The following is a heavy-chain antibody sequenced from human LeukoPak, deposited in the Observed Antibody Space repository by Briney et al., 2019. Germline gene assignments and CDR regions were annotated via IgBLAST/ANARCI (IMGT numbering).Heavy chain of an antibody. CDR2: ISGSGGST. CDR1: GFTFSSYA. J-gene: IGHJ4*02. D-gene: IGHD3-10*01. V-gene: IGHV3-23*01. CDR3: ARGPTYYYGSGSYGPFDY. Sequence: PGGSLRLSCAASGFTFSSYAMSWVRQAPGKGLEWVSAISGSGGSTYYADSVKGRFTISRDNSKNTLYLQMNRLRAEDTAVYYCARGPTYYYGSGSYGPFDYWGQGTLVTVSS.